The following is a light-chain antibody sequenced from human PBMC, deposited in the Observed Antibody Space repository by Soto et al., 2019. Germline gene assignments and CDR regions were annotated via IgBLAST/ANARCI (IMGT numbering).Light chain of an antibody. J-gene: IGKJ1*01. V-gene: IGKV3-20*01. CDR2: GAS. CDR3: QQYGSSGT. CDR1: QTVSGSY. Sequence: EIVMTQSPATLSVSPGERATLSCRASQTVSGSYVAWYQQKPGQTPRLLIYGASSRATGIPDRFSGSGSGTDFTLTISRLEPEDFAVYYCQQYGSSGTFGQGTKVDIK.